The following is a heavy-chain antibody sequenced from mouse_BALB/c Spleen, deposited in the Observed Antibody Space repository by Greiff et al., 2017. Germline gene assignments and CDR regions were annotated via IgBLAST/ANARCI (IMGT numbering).Heavy chain of an antibody. J-gene: IGHJ2*01. V-gene: IGHV3-6*02. Sequence: EVQLVESGPGLVKPSQSLSLTCSVTGYSITSGYYWNWIRQFPGNKLEWMGYISYDGSNNYNPSLKNRISITRDTSKNQFFLKLNSVTTEDTATYYCAREGGNYEDYWGQGTTLTVSS. CDR2: ISYDGSN. CDR3: AREGGNYEDY. CDR1: GYSITSGYY. D-gene: IGHD2-1*01.